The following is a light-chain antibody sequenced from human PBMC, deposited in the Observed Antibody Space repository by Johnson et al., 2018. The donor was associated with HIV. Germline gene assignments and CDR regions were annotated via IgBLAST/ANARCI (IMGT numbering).Light chain of an antibody. CDR2: DNN. Sequence: QPVLTQPPSVSAAPGQKVTISCSGSSSNIGNNYVSWYQQLPGTAPKLLIYDNNKRPSGIPDRFSGSKSGTSATLGITGLQTGDEADYYCGTWGSSLSAHVLVTGTKVTVL. J-gene: IGLJ1*01. V-gene: IGLV1-51*01. CDR1: SSNIGNNY. CDR3: GTWGSSLSAHV.